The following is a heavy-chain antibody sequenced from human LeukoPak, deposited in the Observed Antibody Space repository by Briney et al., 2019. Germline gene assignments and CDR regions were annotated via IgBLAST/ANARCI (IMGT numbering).Heavy chain of an antibody. Sequence: GESLKISCKGSEYSFNNEWIGWVRQMPGKGLEWMGIIYPGRYSPSFQGQVTISADKSISTAYLQWSSLKASDTAIYYCARLLKKTAFDLRGQGTMVIVSS. CDR1: EYSFNNEW. CDR3: ARLLKKTAFDL. V-gene: IGHV5-51*01. J-gene: IGHJ3*01. CDR2: IYPG.